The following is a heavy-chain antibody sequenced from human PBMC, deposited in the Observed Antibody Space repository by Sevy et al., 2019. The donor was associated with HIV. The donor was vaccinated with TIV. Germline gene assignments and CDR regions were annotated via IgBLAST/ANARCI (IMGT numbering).Heavy chain of an antibody. D-gene: IGHD3-22*01. CDR1: GDSISTYF. Sequence: SETLSLTCIVSGDSISTYFWSWIRQTPGKGLGWIGYVSYTGTANYNPSLRSRVTISVDTSKNQFSLKLNSVTAADTAVYYCARDYYDNRPRGFDPWGQGILVTVSS. CDR2: VSYTGTA. V-gene: IGHV4-59*01. CDR3: ARDYYDNRPRGFDP. J-gene: IGHJ5*02.